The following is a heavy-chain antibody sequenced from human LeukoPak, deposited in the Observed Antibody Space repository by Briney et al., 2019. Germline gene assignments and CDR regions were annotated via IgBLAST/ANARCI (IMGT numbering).Heavy chain of an antibody. D-gene: IGHD4-17*01. CDR1: GGSFSGYY. CDR2: INHSGST. V-gene: IGHV4-34*01. CDR3: ARGLYGDYILYYYYGMDV. J-gene: IGHJ6*02. Sequence: SETLSLTCAVYGGSFSGYYWSWVRQPPGKGLEWIGEINHSGSTNYNPSLKSRVTISVDTSKNQFSLKLSSVTAADTAVYYCARGLYGDYILYYYYGMDVWGQGTTVTVSS.